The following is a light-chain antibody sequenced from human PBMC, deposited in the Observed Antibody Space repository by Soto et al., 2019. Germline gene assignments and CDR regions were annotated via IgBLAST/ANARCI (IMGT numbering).Light chain of an antibody. V-gene: IGKV3-20*01. CDR3: QQYGGLPRT. J-gene: IGKJ1*01. CDR2: GAS. Sequence: EIVLMQSPGTVSLSPGERATLSCRASQSVSSNYLAWYQQKPGQAPRLLIYGASSRATGIPDRFSGSGSGTDFTLTISRLEPEDFAVYYCQQYGGLPRTFGQGTKVEIK. CDR1: QSVSSNY.